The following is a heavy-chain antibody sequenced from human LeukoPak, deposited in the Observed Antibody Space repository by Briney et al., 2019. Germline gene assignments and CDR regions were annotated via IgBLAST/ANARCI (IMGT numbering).Heavy chain of an antibody. CDR2: IGTTGDT. CDR1: GFTFSSYD. V-gene: IGHV3-13*01. CDR3: ARVRDSAPDI. J-gene: IGHJ3*02. Sequence: PGGSPLLCCVASGFTFSSYDMNWVRQAPGKGLEWISAIGTTGDTHYPGSVKGRFTISRENAKNSVSLKMNSLRAGDTAVYYGARVRDSAPDIWGQGTMVTVSS. D-gene: IGHD2-21*01.